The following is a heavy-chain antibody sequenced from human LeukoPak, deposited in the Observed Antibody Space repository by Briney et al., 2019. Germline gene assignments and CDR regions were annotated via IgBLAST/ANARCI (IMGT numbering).Heavy chain of an antibody. CDR3: ARGGRGYSGYDFAFDI. D-gene: IGHD5-12*01. J-gene: IGHJ3*02. V-gene: IGHV3-20*01. CDR2: INWNGGST. CDR1: GFTFDDYG. Sequence: PGGSLRLSCAASGFTFDDYGMSWVRQAPGKGLEWVSGINWNGGSTGYADSVKGRLTISRDNAKNSLYLQMNSLRAEDTALYHCARGGRGYSGYDFAFDIWGQGTMVTVSS.